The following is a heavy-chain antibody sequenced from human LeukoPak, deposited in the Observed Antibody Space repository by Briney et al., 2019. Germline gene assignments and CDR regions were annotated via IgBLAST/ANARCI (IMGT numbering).Heavy chain of an antibody. Sequence: GGSLRLSCAASGFTFSSYSMNWVRQAPGKGLEWVSSISSSSSYIYYADSVKGRFTISRDNAKNSLYLQMNSLRAEDTAVYYCARERRWVWGVDYWGQGTLVTVSS. CDR3: ARERRWVWGVDY. CDR1: GFTFSSYS. CDR2: ISSSSSYI. V-gene: IGHV3-21*01. D-gene: IGHD3-10*01. J-gene: IGHJ4*02.